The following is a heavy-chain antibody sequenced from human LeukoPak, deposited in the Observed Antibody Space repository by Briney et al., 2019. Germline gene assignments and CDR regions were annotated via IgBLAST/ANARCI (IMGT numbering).Heavy chain of an antibody. CDR2: ISLSGVT. Sequence: SETLSLTCGVSGGSISSTNWWSWVRQPPGQGLEWIGEISLSGVTNYNASLKSRVTMSLDRSKNHLSLTLTSVTAADTAVYYCSRESGAFSSFGYWGQGTLVTVSS. V-gene: IGHV4-4*02. D-gene: IGHD1-26*01. CDR1: GGSISSTNW. CDR3: SRESGAFSSFGY. J-gene: IGHJ4*02.